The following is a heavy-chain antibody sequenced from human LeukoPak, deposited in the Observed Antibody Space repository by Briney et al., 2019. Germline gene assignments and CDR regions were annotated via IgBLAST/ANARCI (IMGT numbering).Heavy chain of an antibody. V-gene: IGHV3-33*06. D-gene: IGHD6-13*01. CDR1: AYTFRSYA. CDR3: AKDTRRQQLVLDY. Sequence: TGGSLRLSCAASAYTFRSYAMIWVRQAPGKGLEWVAVIWYDGSNKYYADSVKGRFTISRDNSKNTLYLQMNSLRAEDTAVYYCAKDTRRQQLVLDYWGQGTLVTVSS. J-gene: IGHJ4*02. CDR2: IWYDGSNK.